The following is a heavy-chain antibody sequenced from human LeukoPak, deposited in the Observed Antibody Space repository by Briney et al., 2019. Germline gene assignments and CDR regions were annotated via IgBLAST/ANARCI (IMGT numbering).Heavy chain of an antibody. CDR2: IRSKANTYAT. CDR1: GFTLSASA. D-gene: IGHD4-23*01. V-gene: IGHV3-73*01. J-gene: IGHJ4*02. CDR3: TRDPMTTVVFDY. Sequence: GGSLKLSCAASGFTLSASAVHWVRQSSGKGLEWIGRIRSKANTYATAYAASVKGRFTIFRDDSKNTAYLQMNSLKTEDTALYYCTRDPMTTVVFDYWGQGTLVTVSS.